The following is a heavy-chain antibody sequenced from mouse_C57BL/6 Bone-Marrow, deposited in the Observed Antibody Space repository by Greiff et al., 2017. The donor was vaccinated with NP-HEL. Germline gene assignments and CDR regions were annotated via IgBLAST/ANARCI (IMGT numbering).Heavy chain of an antibody. Sequence: EVQLVESGGDLVKPGGSLKLSCAASGFTFSSYGMSWVRQTPDKRLEWVATISSGGSYTYYPDSVKGRFTISRDNAKHTLYLQMSSLKSEDTAMYYCARQDYIVSPFAYWGQGTLVTVSA. CDR3: ARQDYIVSPFAY. J-gene: IGHJ3*01. CDR2: ISSGGSYT. D-gene: IGHD2-5*01. CDR1: GFTFSSYG. V-gene: IGHV5-6*01.